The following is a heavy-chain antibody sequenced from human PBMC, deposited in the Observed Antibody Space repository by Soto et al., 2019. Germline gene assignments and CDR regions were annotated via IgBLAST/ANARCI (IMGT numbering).Heavy chain of an antibody. CDR3: AKSNTNYRFRDYYFDY. CDR1: GFTFSSYA. D-gene: IGHD3-16*02. Sequence: GGSLRLSCAASGFTFSSYAMSWVRQAPGKGLEWVSVISGSGGSTYYADSVKGRFTISRDNSKNTLYLQMNSLTAEDTAVYYCAKSNTNYRFRDYYFDYWGQGTLVTVSS. V-gene: IGHV3-23*01. CDR2: ISGSGGST. J-gene: IGHJ4*02.